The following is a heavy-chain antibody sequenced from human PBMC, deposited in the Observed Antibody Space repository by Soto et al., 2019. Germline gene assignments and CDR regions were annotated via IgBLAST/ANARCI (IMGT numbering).Heavy chain of an antibody. CDR1: GYTFTSYG. CDR3: ARDGRLTYYDILTGTLPTDY. V-gene: IGHV1-18*01. CDR2: ISAYNGNT. Sequence: ASVKVSFKASGYTFTSYGISWVRQAPGQGLEWMGWISAYNGNTNYAQKLQGRVTMTTDTSTSTAYMELRSLRSDDTAVYYCARDGRLTYYDILTGTLPTDYWGQGTLVTVSS. J-gene: IGHJ4*02. D-gene: IGHD3-9*01.